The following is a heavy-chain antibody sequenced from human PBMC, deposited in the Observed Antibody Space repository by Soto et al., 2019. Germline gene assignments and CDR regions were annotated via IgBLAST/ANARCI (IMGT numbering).Heavy chain of an antibody. CDR1: GFTFSTSI. Sequence: EEQLVESGGGLVKPGWSLRLSCAASGFTFSTSIMNWVRQAPGTGLEGVSSITSSSSHMFYADSVKGRFTISRDNARNSLYLQMNSLRAEDTALYYCTTALGRVPTITWGQGTLVTVSS. CDR2: ITSSSSHM. D-gene: IGHD5-12*01. J-gene: IGHJ4*02. V-gene: IGHV3-21*06. CDR3: TTALGRVPTIT.